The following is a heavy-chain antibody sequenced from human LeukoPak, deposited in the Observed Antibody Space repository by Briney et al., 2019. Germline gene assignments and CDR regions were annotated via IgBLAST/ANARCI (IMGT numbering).Heavy chain of an antibody. V-gene: IGHV1-69*05. D-gene: IGHD3-22*01. CDR3: ASHERSGYRD. Sequence: GSSVKVSCKASGGTFSSYAISWVRQAPGQGLEWMGRIIPIFGTANYAQKFQGRVTITTDESTSTAYMELSRLRSDDTAVYYCASHERSGYRDWGQGTLVTVSS. CDR1: GGTFSSYA. J-gene: IGHJ4*02. CDR2: IIPIFGTA.